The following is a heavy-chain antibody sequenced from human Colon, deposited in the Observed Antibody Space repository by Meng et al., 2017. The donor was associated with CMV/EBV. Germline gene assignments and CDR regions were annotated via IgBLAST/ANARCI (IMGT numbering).Heavy chain of an antibody. V-gene: IGHV3-30*02. Sequence: GESLKISCSASGFSFNTFGMHWVRQAPGKGLEWVAFIRYDGSKADYADSVTGRFTISRDNAKSSLHLQMTSLRPEDSAVYFCHAFGGYSYWGQGTLVTVSS. CDR3: HAFGGYSY. J-gene: IGHJ4*02. CDR1: GFSFNTFG. CDR2: IRYDGSKA. D-gene: IGHD3-16*01.